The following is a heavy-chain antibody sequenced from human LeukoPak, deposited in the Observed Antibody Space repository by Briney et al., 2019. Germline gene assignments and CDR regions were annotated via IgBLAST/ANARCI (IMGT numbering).Heavy chain of an antibody. D-gene: IGHD4-23*01. CDR1: GGSISSGHYY. CDR3: ARLGEHDYGGNGPVWDY. Sequence: PSQTLSLTCTVSGGSISSGHYYWSWIRQPPGKGLEWIGYIYHSGSTYYNPSIKSRVTISLDNSKNQFSLKLSSVTAADTAVYYCARLGEHDYGGNGPVWDYWGQGTLVTVSS. V-gene: IGHV4-30-2*01. J-gene: IGHJ4*02. CDR2: IYHSGST.